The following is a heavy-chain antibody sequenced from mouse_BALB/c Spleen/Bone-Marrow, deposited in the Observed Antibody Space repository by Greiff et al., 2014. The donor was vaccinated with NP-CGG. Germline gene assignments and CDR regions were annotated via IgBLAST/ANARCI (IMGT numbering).Heavy chain of an antibody. CDR3: ARQRDYDDFDY. J-gene: IGHJ2*01. D-gene: IGHD2-4*01. V-gene: IGHV5-6*02. CDR2: ISSGDSYT. Sequence: EVMLVESGGDLVKPGGSLKLSCAASGFTFGSYGMSWVRQTPDKRLEWVATISSGDSYTYYPDSVKGRYTITRDNAKNTLYLQMNSLKSEDAAIYYGARQRDYDDFDYWGQGTTLTVSS. CDR1: GFTFGSYG.